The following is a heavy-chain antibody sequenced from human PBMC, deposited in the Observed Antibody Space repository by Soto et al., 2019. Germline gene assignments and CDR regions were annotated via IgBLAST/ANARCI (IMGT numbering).Heavy chain of an antibody. Sequence: SETLSLTCTVSGGSINSGGYYWTWIRQHPGRGLECIGYIYYSGDTYYNPSLQSRLTISLDTSKNQFSLKLTSVTAADTAIYYCARVPSRAHYFAMDVWGHGTAVT. CDR2: IYYSGDT. J-gene: IGHJ6*02. D-gene: IGHD2-2*01. V-gene: IGHV4-31*03. CDR3: ARVPSRAHYFAMDV. CDR1: GGSINSGGYY.